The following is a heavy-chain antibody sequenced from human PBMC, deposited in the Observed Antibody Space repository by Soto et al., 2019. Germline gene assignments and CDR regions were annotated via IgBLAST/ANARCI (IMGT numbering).Heavy chain of an antibody. CDR2: IYYSGST. CDR3: ARGVAAYDSSGPPDY. V-gene: IGHV4-31*03. D-gene: IGHD3-22*01. J-gene: IGHJ4*02. CDR1: GGPISSGCYY. Sequence: TLSRTSTVSGGPISSGCYYWSWIRQHPGKGLEWIGYIYYSGSTYYNPSLKSRVTISVDTSKNQFSLKLSSVTAADTAVYYCARGVAAYDSSGPPDYWGQGTLVTVSS.